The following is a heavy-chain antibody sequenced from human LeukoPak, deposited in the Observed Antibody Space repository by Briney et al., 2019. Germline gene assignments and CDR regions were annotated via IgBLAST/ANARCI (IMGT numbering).Heavy chain of an antibody. CDR2: IKEDGSDK. V-gene: IGHV3-7*01. J-gene: IGHJ4*02. CDR3: ARGIVVAARFDY. D-gene: IGHD6-19*01. Sequence: GGSLRLSCGASGFIFSNYWMSWVRQSPGKGLEWVASIKEDGSDKDYVDSVRGRFTISRDNAKNSLYLQMNSLRAEDTAVYYCARGIVVAARFDYWGQGTLVTVSS. CDR1: GFIFSNYW.